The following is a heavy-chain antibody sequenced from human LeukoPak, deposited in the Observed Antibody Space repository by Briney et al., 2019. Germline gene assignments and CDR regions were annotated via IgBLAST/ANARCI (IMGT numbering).Heavy chain of an antibody. CDR3: ARVAIVVVPAAIENYYYYMDV. D-gene: IGHD2-2*02. Sequence: GGSLRLSCAASGFTLSSYSMNWVRQAPGKGLEWVSSISSSSSYIYYADSVKGRFTISRDNAKNSLYLQMNSLRAEDTAVYYCARVAIVVVPAAIENYYYYMDVWGKGTTVTVSS. J-gene: IGHJ6*03. V-gene: IGHV3-21*01. CDR2: ISSSSSYI. CDR1: GFTLSSYS.